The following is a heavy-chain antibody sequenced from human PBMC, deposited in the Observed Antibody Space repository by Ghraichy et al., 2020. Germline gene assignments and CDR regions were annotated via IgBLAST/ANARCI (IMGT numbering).Heavy chain of an antibody. CDR1: GFTFDDYA. J-gene: IGHJ3*02. D-gene: IGHD4-17*01. V-gene: IGHV3-43*02. Sequence: GGSLRLSCAASGFTFDDYAMHWVRQAPGKGLEWVSLISGDGGSTYYADSVKGRFTISRDNSKNSLYLQMNSLRTEDTALYYCAKDFIPDYGDDAFDIWGQGTMVTVSS. CDR3: AKDFIPDYGDDAFDI. CDR2: ISGDGGST.